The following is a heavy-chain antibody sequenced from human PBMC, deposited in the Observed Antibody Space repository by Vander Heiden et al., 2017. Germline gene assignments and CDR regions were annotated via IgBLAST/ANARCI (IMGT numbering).Heavy chain of an antibody. J-gene: IGHJ4*02. CDR2: ISSSSGTI. CDR3: VRDRRPRTMSEIVITGEFDY. V-gene: IGHV3-48*02. CDR1: GFTSSNYP. Sequence: EVQLVESGGGLVQPGGSLRPSCAASGFTSSNYPINWVRQAPGKGLEWLSYISSSSGTITYADSVKGRFTISRDSAKNSLYLQMSSLRDDDTAVYYCVRDRRPRTMSEIVITGEFDYWGPGTLVTVSS. D-gene: IGHD3-16*02.